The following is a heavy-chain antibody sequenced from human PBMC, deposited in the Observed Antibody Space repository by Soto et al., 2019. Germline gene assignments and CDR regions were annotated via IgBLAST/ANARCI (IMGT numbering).Heavy chain of an antibody. V-gene: IGHV3-23*01. CDR3: AKDEYYYDSSGSSAFDI. Sequence: GGSLRLSCAASGFTFSSYAMSWVRQAPGKGLEWVSAISGSGGSTYYADSVKGRFTISRDNSKNTLYLQMNSLRAEDTAVYYCAKDEYYYDSSGSSAFDIWGQGTMVTVSS. CDR1: GFTFSSYA. CDR2: ISGSGGST. J-gene: IGHJ3*02. D-gene: IGHD3-22*01.